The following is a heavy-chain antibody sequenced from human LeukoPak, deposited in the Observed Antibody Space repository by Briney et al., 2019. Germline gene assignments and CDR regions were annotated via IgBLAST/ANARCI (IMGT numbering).Heavy chain of an antibody. Sequence: ASVKVSFKASGYTFTVYYMHWVRQAPGQGLEWMGWINPNSGGTNYAQKFQGRVTMTRDTSISTAYMELSSLRSEDTAVYYCAAAEVATIFNWFDPWGQGALVTVSS. V-gene: IGHV1-2*02. CDR1: GYTFTVYY. D-gene: IGHD5-12*01. CDR3: AAAEVATIFNWFDP. J-gene: IGHJ5*02. CDR2: INPNSGGT.